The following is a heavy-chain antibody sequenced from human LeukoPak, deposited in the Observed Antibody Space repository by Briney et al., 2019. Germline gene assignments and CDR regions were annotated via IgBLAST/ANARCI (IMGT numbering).Heavy chain of an antibody. CDR1: GGTFSSYA. D-gene: IGHD5-18*01. Sequence: SVKVSCKASGGTFSSYAISWVRQAPGQGLEWMGRIIPILGIANYAQKFQGRVTITADKSTSTAYMELSSLRSEDTAVYYCASGETAMSLLGYWGQGTLVTVSS. CDR2: IIPILGIA. CDR3: ASGETAMSLLGY. V-gene: IGHV1-69*04. J-gene: IGHJ4*02.